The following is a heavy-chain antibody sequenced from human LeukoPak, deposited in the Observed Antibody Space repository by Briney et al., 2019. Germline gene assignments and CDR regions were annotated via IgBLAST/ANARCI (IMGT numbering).Heavy chain of an antibody. CDR1: GFTFSSFT. D-gene: IGHD5-18*01. J-gene: IGHJ4*02. V-gene: IGHV3-21*01. CDR3: ASRGYSYGYE. Sequence: GGSLRLSCAASGFTFSSFTMNWVRQAPGKGLEWVSSISSSSSFIYYADSVKGRFTISRDNAKNSVYLQMNSLRAEDTAVYYCASRGYSYGYEWGQGTLVSVSS. CDR2: ISSSSSFI.